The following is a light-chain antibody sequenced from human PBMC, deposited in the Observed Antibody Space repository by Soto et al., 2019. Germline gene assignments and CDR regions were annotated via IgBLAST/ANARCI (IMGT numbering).Light chain of an antibody. V-gene: IGKV3-20*01. J-gene: IGKJ3*01. Sequence: EIVLTQSPGTLSLSPGDRATLSCRASQSVSTNYLAWYQQKLGQAPRLLIYGASSRATGIPDRFSGNGSATDFTLTISRLEPEDFAVYYCHQYGSTPFTFGPGTNVDIK. CDR2: GAS. CDR3: HQYGSTPFT. CDR1: QSVSTNY.